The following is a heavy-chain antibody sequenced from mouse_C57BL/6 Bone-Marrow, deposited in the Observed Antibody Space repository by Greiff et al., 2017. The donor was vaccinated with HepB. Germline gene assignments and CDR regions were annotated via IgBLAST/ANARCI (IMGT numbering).Heavy chain of an antibody. V-gene: IGHV1-63*01. D-gene: IGHD2-14*01. CDR3: ARGGGTPFAY. CDR2: IYPGGGYT. Sequence: VQLQQPGAEFVKPGASVKLSCKASGYTFTNYWIGWAKQRPGHGLEWIGDIYPGGGYTNYNEKFKGKATLTADKSSSTAYMQFSSLTSEDSAIYYCARGGGTPFAYWGQGTLVTVSA. J-gene: IGHJ3*01. CDR1: GYTFTNYW.